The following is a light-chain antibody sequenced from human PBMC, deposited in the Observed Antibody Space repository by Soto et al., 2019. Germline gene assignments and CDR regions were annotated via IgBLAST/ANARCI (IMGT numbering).Light chain of an antibody. V-gene: IGKV1-39*01. Sequence: SQMTQSPSSLSASVGDRVTISCRASQGIGNALGWYQQKPGKAPKLLIYAASSLQSGVPSRFSGSGSGTDFTLTISSLQPEDFATYYCQQTYNTPQTFGQGTKVDIK. CDR2: AAS. CDR3: QQTYNTPQT. J-gene: IGKJ1*01. CDR1: QGIGNA.